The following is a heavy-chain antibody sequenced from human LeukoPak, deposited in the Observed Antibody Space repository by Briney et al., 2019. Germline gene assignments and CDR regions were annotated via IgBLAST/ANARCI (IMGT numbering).Heavy chain of an antibody. D-gene: IGHD3-10*01. V-gene: IGHV3-23*01. CDR2: IFGNGDTT. Sequence: QTGGSLRLSCAASGFTFSDYYMSWIRQAPGKGLEWVSIIFGNGDTTYYADSVKGRFTVSRDNSKDTLYLQMNDLRPDDTAIYYCAKRNTMVRGGPCFDYWGQGLLVTVSS. CDR1: GFTFSDYY. CDR3: AKRNTMVRGGPCFDY. J-gene: IGHJ4*02.